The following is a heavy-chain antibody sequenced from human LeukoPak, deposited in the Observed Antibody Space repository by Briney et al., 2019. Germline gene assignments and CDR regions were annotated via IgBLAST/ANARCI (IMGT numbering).Heavy chain of an antibody. CDR2: INHSGST. CDR1: GGSFSGYY. Sequence: SETLSLTCAVYGGSFSGYYWSWIRQPPGKGLEWIGEINHSGSTNYNPSLKSRVTISVDTSKNQFSLKLSSVTAADTAVYYCASKRRYDFWSGYYYFDYWGQGTLVTVSS. J-gene: IGHJ4*02. V-gene: IGHV4-34*01. CDR3: ASKRRYDFWSGYYYFDY. D-gene: IGHD3-3*01.